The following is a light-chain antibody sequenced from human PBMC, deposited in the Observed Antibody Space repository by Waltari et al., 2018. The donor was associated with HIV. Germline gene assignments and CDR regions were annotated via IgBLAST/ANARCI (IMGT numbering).Light chain of an antibody. Sequence: DIQMTQSPSSLSAFVGDRVTITCRASQSISTYLNWYQEKPGKAPNLLIYGASSLHSGVPSMFSGSGSGTEFTLTISSLQLEDFATYYCQQSYSTLMYTFGQGTKLEIK. CDR1: QSISTY. CDR3: QQSYSTLMYT. V-gene: IGKV1-39*01. J-gene: IGKJ2*01. CDR2: GAS.